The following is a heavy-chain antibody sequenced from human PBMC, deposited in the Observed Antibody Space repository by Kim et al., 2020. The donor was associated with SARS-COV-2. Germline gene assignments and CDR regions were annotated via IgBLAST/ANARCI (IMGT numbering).Heavy chain of an antibody. CDR3: ARERLGIAAAGTTAWFDP. CDR1: GFTFSSYA. V-gene: IGHV3-30*04. CDR2: ISYDGSNK. Sequence: GGSLRLSCAASGFTFSSYAMHWVRQAPGKGLEWVAVISYDGSNKYYADSVKGRFTISRDNSKNTLYLQMNSLRAEDTAVYYCARERLGIAAAGTTAWFDPWGQGTLVTVSS. J-gene: IGHJ5*02. D-gene: IGHD6-13*01.